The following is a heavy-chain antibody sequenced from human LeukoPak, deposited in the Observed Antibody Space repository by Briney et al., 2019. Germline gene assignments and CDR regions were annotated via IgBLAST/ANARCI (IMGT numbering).Heavy chain of an antibody. CDR3: ARLVVVPAAISPADAFDI. J-gene: IGHJ3*02. Sequence: SETLSLTCAVYGGSFSGYYWSWIRQPPGKGLEWIGEINHSGSTNYNPSLKSRVTISVDTSKNQFSLKLSSVTAADTAVYYCARLVVVPAAISPADAFDIWGQGTMVTVSS. D-gene: IGHD2-2*02. V-gene: IGHV4-34*01. CDR1: GGSFSGYY. CDR2: INHSGST.